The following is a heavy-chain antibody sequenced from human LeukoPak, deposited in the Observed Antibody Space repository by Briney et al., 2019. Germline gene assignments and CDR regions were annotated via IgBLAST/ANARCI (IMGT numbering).Heavy chain of an antibody. CDR1: GGSFSGYY. CDR3: ARDRAYYYGSGSYGY. D-gene: IGHD3-10*01. V-gene: IGHV4-34*01. Sequence: SETLSLTCAVYGGSFSGYYWSWIRQPPGKGLEWIGEINHSGSTNYNPSLKSRVTISVDTSKNQFSLKLSSVTAADTAVYYCARDRAYYYGSGSYGYWGQGTLVTVSS. J-gene: IGHJ4*02. CDR2: INHSGST.